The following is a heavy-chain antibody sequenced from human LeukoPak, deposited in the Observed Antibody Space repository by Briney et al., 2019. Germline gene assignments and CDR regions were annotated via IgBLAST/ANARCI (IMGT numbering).Heavy chain of an antibody. J-gene: IGHJ4*02. CDR2: ISGSGGST. CDR1: GFTFGENA. Sequence: PGGSLRLSCTAFGFTFGENAMIWFRQAPGKGLEWVSSISGSGGSTYYADSVKGRFTISRDNSKNTLYLQMNSLSAEDTAVYYCAKEGWLQWDFDYWGQGTLVTVSS. D-gene: IGHD5-24*01. CDR3: AKEGWLQWDFDY. V-gene: IGHV3-23*01.